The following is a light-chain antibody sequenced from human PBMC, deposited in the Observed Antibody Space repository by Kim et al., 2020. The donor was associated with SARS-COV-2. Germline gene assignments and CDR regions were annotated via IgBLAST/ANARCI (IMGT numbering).Light chain of an antibody. J-gene: IGLJ2*01. CDR3: QSYDSSNQV. CDR2: EDN. Sequence: GKTVTLSVTRSSGSIASNYVQWYQQRPGSAPTTVIYEDNQRPSGVPDRFSGSIDSSSNSASLTISGLKTEDEADYYCQSYDSSNQVFGGGTQLTVL. V-gene: IGLV6-57*03. CDR1: SGSIASNY.